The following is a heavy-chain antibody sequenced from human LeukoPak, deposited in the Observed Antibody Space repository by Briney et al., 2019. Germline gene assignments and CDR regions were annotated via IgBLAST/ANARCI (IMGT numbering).Heavy chain of an antibody. Sequence: ASVKVSRKASGYTFTSYAMNWVRQAPGQGLEWMGWINTNTGNPTYAQGFTGRFVFSLDTPVSTAYLQISSLKAEDTAVYYCAREYMVRGVSIYYYYGMDVWGQGTTVTVSS. CDR1: GYTFTSYA. V-gene: IGHV7-4-1*02. D-gene: IGHD3-10*01. J-gene: IGHJ6*02. CDR3: AREYMVRGVSIYYYYGMDV. CDR2: INTNTGNP.